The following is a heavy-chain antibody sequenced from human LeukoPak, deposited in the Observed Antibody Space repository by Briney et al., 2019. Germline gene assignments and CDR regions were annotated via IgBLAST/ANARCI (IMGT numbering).Heavy chain of an antibody. J-gene: IGHJ4*02. V-gene: IGHV3-7*01. Sequence: GGSLRLSCAASGFTFSSYWMNWVRQAPGKGLEWVANINQDGSEKYYVDSVKGRFIISRDNAKNSLYLQMSSLRAEDTALYYCASRSSVAASGPGWGQGTLVTVSS. D-gene: IGHD6-19*01. CDR3: ASRSSVAASGPG. CDR2: INQDGSEK. CDR1: GFTFSSYW.